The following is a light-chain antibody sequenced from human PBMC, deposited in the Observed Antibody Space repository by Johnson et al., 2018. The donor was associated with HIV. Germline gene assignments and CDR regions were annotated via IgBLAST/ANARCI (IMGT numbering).Light chain of an antibody. CDR1: SSNIGNNF. V-gene: IGLV1-51*01. J-gene: IGLJ1*01. CDR2: DTS. Sequence: SVLTQPPSVSAAPGQRVTISCSGSSSNIGNNFVSWYQQLPGTAPKVLIYDTSKRPSGIPDRFSGSKSGTSATLGITGLQTGDEADYYCGTWDSSLSAYVFGTGTKVTVL. CDR3: GTWDSSLSAYV.